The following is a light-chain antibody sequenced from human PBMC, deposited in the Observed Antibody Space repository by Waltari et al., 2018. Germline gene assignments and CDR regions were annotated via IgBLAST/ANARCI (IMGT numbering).Light chain of an antibody. CDR1: QSVSRT. CDR3: QHYVSLPAT. Sequence: EIVLTQSPGTLFLSPGEGATLSCRASQSVSRTLAWYQQKPGQAPRLLSYGASSRATVIPDRFSGSGSGTDFSLTISRLEPDDSAVYFCQHYVSLPATFGQGTKVEIK. CDR2: GAS. V-gene: IGKV3-20*01. J-gene: IGKJ1*01.